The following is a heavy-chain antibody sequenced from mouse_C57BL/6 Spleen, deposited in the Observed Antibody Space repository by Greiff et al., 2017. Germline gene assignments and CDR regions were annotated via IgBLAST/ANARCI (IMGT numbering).Heavy chain of an antibody. J-gene: IGHJ4*01. D-gene: IGHD1-1*02. CDR1: GFTFKDDY. V-gene: IGHV14-4*01. CDR3: TTIDFLYGY. CDR2: IDPENGDT. Sequence: EVQLQQSGAELVRPGASVKLSCTASGFTFKDDYMHWVKQRPGQGLEWIGWIDPENGDTEYASKFQGKATITADTSSTTAYLQLSSLTSEETDVYYGTTIDFLYGYWGQGTSVTVSS.